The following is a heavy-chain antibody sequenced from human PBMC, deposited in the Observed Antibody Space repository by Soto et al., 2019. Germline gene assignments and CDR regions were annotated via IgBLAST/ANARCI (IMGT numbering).Heavy chain of an antibody. CDR3: ARHNIGSGWYGGASTGPLKVYYYGMDV. V-gene: IGHV5-51*01. J-gene: IGHJ6*02. D-gene: IGHD6-19*01. Sequence: GESLKISCKGSGYSFTSYWIGWVRQLPGKGLEWMGIIYPGDSDTRYSPSFQGQVTISADKSISTAYLQWSSLKASDTAMYYCARHNIGSGWYGGASTGPLKVYYYGMDVWGQGTTVTVSS. CDR2: IYPGDSDT. CDR1: GYSFTSYW.